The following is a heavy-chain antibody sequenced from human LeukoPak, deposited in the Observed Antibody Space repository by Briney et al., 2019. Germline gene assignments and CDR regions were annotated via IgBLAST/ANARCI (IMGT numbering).Heavy chain of an antibody. CDR1: GFTFGIYA. CDR2: ISGSGGAT. V-gene: IGHV3-23*01. Sequence: GGSLRLPCAVSGFTFGIYAMTWVRQAPGRGLEWVSTISGSGGATHFADSVKGRFTISRDNSGSTLYLQMNSLRAEDTAVYWCARGHSSGWYYFDSWGQGTLVTVSS. J-gene: IGHJ4*02. D-gene: IGHD6-19*01. CDR3: ARGHSSGWYYFDS.